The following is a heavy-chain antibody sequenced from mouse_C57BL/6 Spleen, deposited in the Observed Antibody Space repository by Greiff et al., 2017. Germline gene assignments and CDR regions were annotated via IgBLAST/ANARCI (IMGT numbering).Heavy chain of an antibody. Sequence: QVQLQQPGAELVKPGASVKLSCKASGYTFTSYWMQWVKQRPGQGLEWIGEIDPSDSYTNYNQKFTGKATLTVETSASTAYMQLSSLTSEDSAVYYCARGGWERVSYFDDWGQGTTLTVSS. D-gene: IGHD3-3*01. J-gene: IGHJ2*01. CDR3: ARGGWERVSYFDD. CDR2: IDPSDSYT. CDR1: GYTFTSYW. V-gene: IGHV1-50*01.